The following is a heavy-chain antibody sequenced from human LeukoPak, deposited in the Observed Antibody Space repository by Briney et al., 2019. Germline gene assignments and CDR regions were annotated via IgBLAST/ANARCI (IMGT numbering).Heavy chain of an antibody. Sequence: SVKVSCKASGGTFSSYAISWVRQAPGQGLEWMGGIIPIFGTANYAQKFQGRVTITADESTSTAYMELRSLRSDDTAVYYCARTYYYASGSYPCFDYWGQGTLVTVSS. D-gene: IGHD3-10*01. V-gene: IGHV1-69*13. CDR3: ARTYYYASGSYPCFDY. J-gene: IGHJ4*02. CDR2: IIPIFGTA. CDR1: GGTFSSYA.